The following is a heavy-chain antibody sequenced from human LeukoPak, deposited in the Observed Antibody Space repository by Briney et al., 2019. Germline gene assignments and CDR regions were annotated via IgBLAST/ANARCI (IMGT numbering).Heavy chain of an antibody. J-gene: IGHJ4*02. CDR2: ISYDGSNK. Sequence: GGPLRLSCAASGFTFSSYGMHWVRQAPGKGLEWVAVISYDGSNKYYADSVKGRFTISRDNSKNTLYLQMSSLRAEDTAVYYCAKGINLDYWGQGTLVTVSS. D-gene: IGHD2-15*01. CDR1: GFTFSSYG. V-gene: IGHV3-30*18. CDR3: AKGINLDY.